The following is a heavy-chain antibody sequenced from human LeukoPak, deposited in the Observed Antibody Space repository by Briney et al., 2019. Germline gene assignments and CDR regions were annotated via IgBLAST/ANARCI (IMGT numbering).Heavy chain of an antibody. Sequence: SETLSLTCSVSGYTISSGYYWGWIRQPPGKGLEWIGSIYHSGSTYYNPSLKSRVTISVDTSKNQFSLKLSSVTVADTAVYYCARVVYYDSSGYYYFDYWGQGTLVTVSS. CDR3: ARVVYYDSSGYYYFDY. V-gene: IGHV4-38-2*02. J-gene: IGHJ4*02. CDR2: IYHSGST. CDR1: GYTISSGYY. D-gene: IGHD3-22*01.